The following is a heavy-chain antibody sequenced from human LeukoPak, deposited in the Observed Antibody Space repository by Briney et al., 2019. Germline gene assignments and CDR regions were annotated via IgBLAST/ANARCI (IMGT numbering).Heavy chain of an antibody. D-gene: IGHD3-10*01. CDR2: INPNSGGT. V-gene: IGHV1-2*02. J-gene: IGHJ6*02. CDR3: ARDRLVRGVMPPYYYYGMDV. CDR1: GYTFTGYY. Sequence: GASVKVSCKASGYTFTGYYMHWVRQAPGQGLEWMGWINPNSGGTNYAQKFQGRVTMTRDTSTSTVYMELSSLRSEDTAVYYCARDRLVRGVMPPYYYYGMDVWGQGTTVTVSS.